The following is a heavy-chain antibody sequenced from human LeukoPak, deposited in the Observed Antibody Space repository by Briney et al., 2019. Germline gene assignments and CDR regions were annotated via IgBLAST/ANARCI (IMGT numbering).Heavy chain of an antibody. CDR2: IYTSGST. CDR1: GGSISSGSYY. CDR3: ARDRNIAASYYYYYYYMDV. V-gene: IGHV4-61*02. J-gene: IGHJ6*03. D-gene: IGHD6-6*01. Sequence: SETLSLTCTVCGGSISSGSYYWRWLRQPAGTGLEGIGRIYTSGSTNYNPSLKSGVTISVDTSKNQFSLKLSSVTAADTAVYYCARDRNIAASYYYYYYYMDVWGKGTTVTVSS.